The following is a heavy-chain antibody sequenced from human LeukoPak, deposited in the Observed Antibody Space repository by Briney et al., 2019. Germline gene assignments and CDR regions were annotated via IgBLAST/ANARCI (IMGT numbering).Heavy chain of an antibody. Sequence: SETLSLTCAVPGYSISIAYYWGWIRPPPGKGLEWIGMIFRGGSTSYNPSLMRRLTMSRDTSKNQFSLQLTSVTAADTAVYYCARYDSRGSGSTQLEYWGQGILVTISS. CDR2: IFRGGST. D-gene: IGHD3-3*01. CDR1: GYSISIAYY. J-gene: IGHJ4*02. V-gene: IGHV4-38-2*01. CDR3: ARYDSRGSGSTQLEY.